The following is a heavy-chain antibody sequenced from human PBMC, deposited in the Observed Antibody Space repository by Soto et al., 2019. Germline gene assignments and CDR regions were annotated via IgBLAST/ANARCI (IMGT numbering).Heavy chain of an antibody. CDR3: ARLVVVPAAKRGFDY. Sequence: GESLKISCKGSGYSFTSYWISWVRQMPGKGLEWMGRIDPSDSYTNYSPSFQGHVTISAGKSISTAYLQWSSLKASDTAMYYCARLVVVPAAKRGFDYWGQGTLVTVSS. D-gene: IGHD2-2*01. J-gene: IGHJ4*02. CDR1: GYSFTSYW. CDR2: IDPSDSYT. V-gene: IGHV5-10-1*01.